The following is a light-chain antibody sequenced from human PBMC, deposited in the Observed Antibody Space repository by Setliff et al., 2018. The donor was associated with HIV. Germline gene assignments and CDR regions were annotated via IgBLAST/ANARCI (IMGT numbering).Light chain of an antibody. CDR1: TSDIGHYNR. CDR3: SSHTSSSTYV. J-gene: IGLJ1*01. Sequence: SALTQPPYVSGAPGQSVTISCTGSTSDIGHYNRVSWYQQPPGAAPKLIMYEVSHRPSGVPDRFSGSKSDSTASLTISGLQAEDEAGYYCSSHTSSSTYVFGTGTKVTVL. CDR2: EVS. V-gene: IGLV2-18*02.